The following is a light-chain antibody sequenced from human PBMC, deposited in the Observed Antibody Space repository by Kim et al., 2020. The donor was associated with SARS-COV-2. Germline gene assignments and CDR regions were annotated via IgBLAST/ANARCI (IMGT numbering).Light chain of an antibody. CDR1: SSNIGSNY. CDR3: AAWDDSLSGWV. J-gene: IGLJ3*02. V-gene: IGLV1-47*01. CDR2: RNN. Sequence: ELTQPPSASGTPGQRVTISCSGSSSNIGSNYVYWYQQLPGTAPKLLIYRNNQRPSGVPDRFYGSKSGTSASLAIRGLRSEDEADYYCAAWDDSLSGWVFGGGTQRTV.